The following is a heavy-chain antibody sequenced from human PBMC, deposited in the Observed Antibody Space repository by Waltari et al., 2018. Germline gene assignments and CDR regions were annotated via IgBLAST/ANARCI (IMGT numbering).Heavy chain of an antibody. Sequence: QVQLVQSGAEVKKPGSSVKVSCKASGGTFSSYAISWVRQAPGQGLEWMGGIIPIFGTANYAQKFQGRVTITTDESTSTAYMELSSLRSEDTAVYYCARDNGVRSIAAAGTAYFDYWGQGTLVTVSS. J-gene: IGHJ4*02. CDR1: GGTFSSYA. CDR2: IIPIFGTA. D-gene: IGHD6-13*01. CDR3: ARDNGVRSIAAAGTAYFDY. V-gene: IGHV1-69*05.